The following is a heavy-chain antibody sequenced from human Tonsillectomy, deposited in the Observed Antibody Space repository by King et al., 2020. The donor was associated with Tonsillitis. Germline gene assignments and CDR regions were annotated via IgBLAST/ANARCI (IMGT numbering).Heavy chain of an antibody. Sequence: VQLVESGGGLVKPGGSLRLSCAASGFTFSSYSMNWVRQAPGKGLEWVSSISSSSSYIYYADSVKGRFTISRDNAKNSLYLQMNSLRAEDTAVYYCVAQQLVHDAFDSWGQGTMVTVSS. J-gene: IGHJ3*02. D-gene: IGHD6-13*01. CDR1: GFTFSSYS. CDR2: ISSSSSYI. CDR3: VAQQLVHDAFDS. V-gene: IGHV3-21*01.